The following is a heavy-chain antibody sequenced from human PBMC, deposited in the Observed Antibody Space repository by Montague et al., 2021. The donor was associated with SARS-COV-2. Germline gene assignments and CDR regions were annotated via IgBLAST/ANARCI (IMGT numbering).Heavy chain of an antibody. CDR3: ARAYCGGDCYFYWYFDL. CDR2: TYYRSKWYN. CDR1: GDSVSSNIAT. J-gene: IGHJ2*01. D-gene: IGHD2-21*02. V-gene: IGHV6-1*01. Sequence: YAISGDSVSSNIATWNWIRQSPSRGLEWLGRTYYRSKWYNDYAVSGKSRVIINPDTSNNRISLQLNSVTPEDTAVYYCARAYCGGDCYFYWYFDLWGRGTLVTVSS.